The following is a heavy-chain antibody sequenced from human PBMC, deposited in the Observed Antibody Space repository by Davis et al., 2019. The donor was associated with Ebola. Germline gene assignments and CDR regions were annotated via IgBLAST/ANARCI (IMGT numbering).Heavy chain of an antibody. J-gene: IGHJ4*02. D-gene: IGHD5-18*01. CDR1: GFTFSSYG. Sequence: PGGSLRLSCAASGFTFSSYGMHWVRQAPGKGLEWVAVISYDGSNKYYADSVKGRFTISRDNSKNTLYLQMNSLRAEDTAVYYCAKDERGYNYGYLGYWGQGTLVTVSS. V-gene: IGHV3-30*18. CDR2: ISYDGSNK. CDR3: AKDERGYNYGYLGY.